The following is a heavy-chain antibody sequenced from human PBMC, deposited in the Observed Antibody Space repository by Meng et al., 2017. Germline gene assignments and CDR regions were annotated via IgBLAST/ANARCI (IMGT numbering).Heavy chain of an antibody. D-gene: IGHD4-23*01. V-gene: IGHV4-59*01. CDR1: GGSISSYY. J-gene: IGHJ6*02. CDR2: IYYSGST. CDR3: AGKGGGNSDYCYYGIDV. Sequence: SETLSLTCTVSGGSISSYYWSWIRQPPGKGLEWIGYIYYSGSTNYNPSLKSRVTISVDTSKNQFSLKLSPLTAAETAVYYCAGKGGGNSDYCYYGIDVWGQGATVTVSS.